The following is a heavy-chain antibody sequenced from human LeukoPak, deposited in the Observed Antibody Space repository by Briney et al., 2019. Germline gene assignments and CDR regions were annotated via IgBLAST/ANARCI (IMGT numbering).Heavy chain of an antibody. CDR2: IIPILGIA. CDR1: GGTFSSYA. V-gene: IGHV1-69*04. CDR3: ARASEDMITFGGVDYYYYYGMDV. D-gene: IGHD3-16*01. J-gene: IGHJ6*02. Sequence: SVKVSCKASGGTFSSYAISWVRQAPGQGLEWMGRIIPILGIANYAQKFQGRVTITADKSTSTAYMELSSLRSEDTAVYYCARASEDMITFGGVDYYYYYGMDVWGQGTTVTVSS.